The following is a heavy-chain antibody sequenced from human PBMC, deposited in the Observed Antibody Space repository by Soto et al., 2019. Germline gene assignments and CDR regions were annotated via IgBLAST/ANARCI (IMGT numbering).Heavy chain of an antibody. CDR1: GFTFSSYW. V-gene: IGHV3-7*03. CDR3: ARTGDGHHDFLDY. Sequence: GGSLRLSCAASGFTFSSYWMNWVRQAPGKGLEWVANINQDGNEDNLLDSVKGRFTISRDNAKNSLFLQMYSLRVDDTAVYYCARTGDGHHDFLDYWGQGALVTVSS. D-gene: IGHD1-1*01. J-gene: IGHJ4*02. CDR2: INQDGNED.